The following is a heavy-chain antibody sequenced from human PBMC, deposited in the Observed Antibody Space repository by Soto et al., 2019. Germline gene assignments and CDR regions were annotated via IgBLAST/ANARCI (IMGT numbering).Heavy chain of an antibody. CDR1: GGSFSGYY. CDR3: SGGYGDYDTFDI. CDR2: INHSGST. D-gene: IGHD4-17*01. Sequence: QVQLQQWGAGLLKPSETLSLTCAVDGGSFSGYYWSWIRQPPGKGLEWIGEINHSGSTHYNPSLKSRVTISVDTSKNQFSLKLSTVTAADTAVYYCSGGYGDYDTFDIWGQGKMVTVSS. J-gene: IGHJ3*02. V-gene: IGHV4-34*01.